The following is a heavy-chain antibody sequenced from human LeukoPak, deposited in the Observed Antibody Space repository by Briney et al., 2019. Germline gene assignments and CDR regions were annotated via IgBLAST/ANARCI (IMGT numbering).Heavy chain of an antibody. V-gene: IGHV3-21*01. CDR2: ISSSSSYI. Sequence: PGGSLRLSCAASGFTFSSYSMNWVRQAPGKGLEWVSSISSSSSYIYYADSVKGRFTISRDNAKNSLYLQMNSLRAEDTAVYYCARGGYGDYVGGYYDYWGQGTLVTVSS. D-gene: IGHD4-17*01. CDR3: ARGGYGDYVGGYYDY. J-gene: IGHJ4*02. CDR1: GFTFSSYS.